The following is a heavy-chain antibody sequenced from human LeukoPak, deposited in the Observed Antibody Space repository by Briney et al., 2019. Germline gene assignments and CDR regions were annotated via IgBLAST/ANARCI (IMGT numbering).Heavy chain of an antibody. Sequence: SETLSLTCTVSGGSISSSGYYWGWFRQPPGKGLEWIGNIYNSGSTYYNPSLKSRVTISIDTSKNQFSLNLNSVTAADTAVYYCARDGSANWGQFDYWGQGTLVTVSS. V-gene: IGHV4-39*07. D-gene: IGHD7-27*01. CDR2: IYNSGST. J-gene: IGHJ4*02. CDR1: GGSISSSGYY. CDR3: ARDGSANWGQFDY.